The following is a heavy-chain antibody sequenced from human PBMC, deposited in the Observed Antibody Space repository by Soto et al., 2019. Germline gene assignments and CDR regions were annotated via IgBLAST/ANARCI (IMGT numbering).Heavy chain of an antibody. CDR3: ARDQGIASSGPFDY. CDR1: GGSFSGYY. D-gene: IGHD6-13*01. J-gene: IGHJ4*02. Sequence: TSETLSLTCAVYGGSFSGYYWSWIRQPPGKGLEWIGEINHSGSTNYNPSLKSRVTMSIDTSKSQFSLKLNSVTAADTAVYYCARDQGIASSGPFDYWGPGTLVTVSS. CDR2: INHSGST. V-gene: IGHV4-34*01.